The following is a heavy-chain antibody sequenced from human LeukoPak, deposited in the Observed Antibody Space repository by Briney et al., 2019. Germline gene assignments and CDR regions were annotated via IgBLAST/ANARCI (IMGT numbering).Heavy chain of an antibody. J-gene: IGHJ4*02. Sequence: SETLSLTCTVSGGSISSGGYYWNWIRQHPGKGLEWIGYIYYSGSTYYNPSLRSRVAMSVDTSKNQFSLKLTSVTAADTAVYYCARGLQIFDFWGQGTLVTVSS. CDR1: GGSISSGGYY. V-gene: IGHV4-31*03. CDR3: ARGLQIFDF. CDR2: IYYSGST.